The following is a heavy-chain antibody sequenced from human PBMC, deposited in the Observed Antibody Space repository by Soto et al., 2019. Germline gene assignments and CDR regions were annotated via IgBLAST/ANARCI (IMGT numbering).Heavy chain of an antibody. V-gene: IGHV4-39*01. CDR2: IYDTGNT. CDR1: GGSITSSGFW. Sequence: HLQLQESGPGLVKSSETLSLTCAVSGGSITSSGFWWSWIRQPPGKGLEWIATIYDTGNTFYNPSLRSRVTISADTSRNQFALNLISVTAADTAVYYCAKRAYGDPFDPWGQRTLVTVSS. D-gene: IGHD4-17*01. CDR3: AKRAYGDPFDP. J-gene: IGHJ5*02.